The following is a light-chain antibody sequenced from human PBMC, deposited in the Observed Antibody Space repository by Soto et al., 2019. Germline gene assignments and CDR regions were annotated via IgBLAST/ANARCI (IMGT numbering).Light chain of an antibody. Sequence: QSALTQPASVSGSPGHPITISCTGTSRDVGGYNYVSWYQQHPGKAPKLMIYDVSNRPSGVSNRFSGSKSGNTASLTISGLQAEDEADYYCSSYTSSSTLGVFGGGTKLTVL. CDR1: SRDVGGYNY. CDR2: DVS. V-gene: IGLV2-14*01. CDR3: SSYTSSSTLGV. J-gene: IGLJ2*01.